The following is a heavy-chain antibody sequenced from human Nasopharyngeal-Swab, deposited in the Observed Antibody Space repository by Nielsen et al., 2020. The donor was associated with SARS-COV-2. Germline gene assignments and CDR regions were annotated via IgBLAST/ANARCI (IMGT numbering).Heavy chain of an antibody. CDR1: GFTFSSYW. CDR2: ISSSGSTI. V-gene: IGHV3-48*04. CDR3: ARDLVTDGMDV. Sequence: GESLKISCAASGFTFSSYWMNWVRQAPGKGLEWVSYISSSGSTIYYADSVKGRFTISRDNAKNSLYLQMNSLRAEDTAVYYCARDLVTDGMDVWGQGTTVTVSS. J-gene: IGHJ6*02.